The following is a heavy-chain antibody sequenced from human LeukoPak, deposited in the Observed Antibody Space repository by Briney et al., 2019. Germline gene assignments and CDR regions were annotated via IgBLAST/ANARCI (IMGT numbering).Heavy chain of an antibody. Sequence: GGPLRLSCAASGFTFTNYRMHWVRQGPGTGLVWVSRISAEGSSVAFADSVKGRFTISRDNAKNTVYLQMNTLRVEDTAVYYCARAGGTTFFGMDVWGQGTTVTVSS. CDR2: ISAEGSSV. CDR3: ARAGGTTFFGMDV. J-gene: IGHJ6*02. V-gene: IGHV3-74*03. D-gene: IGHD2/OR15-2a*01. CDR1: GFTFTNYR.